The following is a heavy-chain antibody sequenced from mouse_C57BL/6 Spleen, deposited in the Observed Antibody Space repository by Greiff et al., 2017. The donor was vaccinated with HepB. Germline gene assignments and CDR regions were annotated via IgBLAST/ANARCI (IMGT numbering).Heavy chain of an antibody. J-gene: IGHJ3*01. D-gene: IGHD1-1*01. CDR3: ARGDGSSQAWFAY. Sequence: EVQLQQSGPELVKPGASVKISCKASGYTFTDYYMNWVKQSHGKSLEWIGDINTNNGGTSYNQKFKGKATLTVDKSSSTAYMELRSLTSEDSAVYYCARGDGSSQAWFAYWGQGTLVTVSA. CDR2: INTNNGGT. CDR1: GYTFTDYY. V-gene: IGHV1-26*01.